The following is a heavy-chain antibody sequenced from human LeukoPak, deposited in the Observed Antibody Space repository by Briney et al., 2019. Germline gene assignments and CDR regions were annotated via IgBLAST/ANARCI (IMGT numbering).Heavy chain of an antibody. CDR1: GYTFTIYA. J-gene: IGHJ4*02. Sequence: ASVNVSYKASGYTFTIYAMHWVRQAPGQRLEWMGWINAGNGNTKYSQKFQGRVTITRDTSASTAYMELSSLRYEDTAVYYCARDELYGDYGYWGQGTLVTVSS. V-gene: IGHV1-3*01. D-gene: IGHD4-17*01. CDR2: INAGNGNT. CDR3: ARDELYGDYGY.